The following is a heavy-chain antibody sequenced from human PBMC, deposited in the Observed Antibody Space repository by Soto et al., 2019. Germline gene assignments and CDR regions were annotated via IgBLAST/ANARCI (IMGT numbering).Heavy chain of an antibody. CDR2: IFPLTDIP. D-gene: IGHD3-10*02. J-gene: IGHJ4*02. V-gene: IGHV1-69*02. CDR3: AKCSLVVLNYFPS. Sequence: QVQLVQSGPEVKKPGSSVKVSCKASGGTFRNYPINWVRQAPGQGLEWMGSIFPLTDIPDYAQNFQARLTISADRSTSTAYMEVNSLTSDDTAMDFCAKCSLVVLNYFPSWGQGTLVTVSS. CDR1: GGTFRNYP.